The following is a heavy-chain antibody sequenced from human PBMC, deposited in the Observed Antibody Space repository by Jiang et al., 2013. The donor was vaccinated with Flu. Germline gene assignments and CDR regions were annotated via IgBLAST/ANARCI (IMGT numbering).Heavy chain of an antibody. CDR2: ISYEGANK. J-gene: IGHJ4*02. CDR3: ARRRFLDGGDYDYFDF. V-gene: IGHV3-33*05. Sequence: QLVESGGGVVQPGRSLRLSCAASGFTFSHFDMHWVRQAPGKGLEWVAVISYEGANKFYVDSVKGRFTISRDNSKNTLYLQMNSLRAEDTGVYYCARRRFLDGGDYDYFDFWGQGTLVTVSS. D-gene: IGHD4-17*01. CDR1: GFTFSHFD.